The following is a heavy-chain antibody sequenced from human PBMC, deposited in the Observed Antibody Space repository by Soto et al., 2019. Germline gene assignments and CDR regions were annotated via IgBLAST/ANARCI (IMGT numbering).Heavy chain of an antibody. CDR2: ISGSGGST. V-gene: IGHV3-23*01. CDR1: GFTFSSYA. CDR3: AAVAGFTGVCADY. D-gene: IGHD6-19*01. Sequence: EVQLLESGGGLVQPGGSLRLSCAASGFTFSSYAMSWVRPAPGKGLEWVSAISGSGGSTYYADSVKGRFTISRDNSKNTLYLQMNSLRAEDTAVYYCAAVAGFTGVCADYWGQGTLVTVSS. J-gene: IGHJ4*02.